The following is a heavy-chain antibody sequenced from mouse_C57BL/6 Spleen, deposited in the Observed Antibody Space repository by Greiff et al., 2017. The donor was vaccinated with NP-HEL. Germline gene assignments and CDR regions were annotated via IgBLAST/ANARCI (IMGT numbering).Heavy chain of an antibody. Sequence: EVKVVESGGGLVKPGGSLKLSCAASGFTFSSYAMSWVRQTPEKRLEWVATISDGGSYTYYPDNVKGRFTISRDNAKNNLYLQMSHLKSEDTAMYYCARGGYDYDEAYWGQGTLVTVSA. V-gene: IGHV5-4*03. CDR1: GFTFSSYA. CDR2: ISDGGSYT. D-gene: IGHD2-4*01. J-gene: IGHJ3*01. CDR3: ARGGYDYDEAY.